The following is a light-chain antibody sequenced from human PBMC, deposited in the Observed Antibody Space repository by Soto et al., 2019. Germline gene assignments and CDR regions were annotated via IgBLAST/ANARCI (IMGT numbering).Light chain of an antibody. V-gene: IGLV2-14*01. J-gene: IGLJ1*01. CDR1: SSDVGAYNY. CDR3: SSYADSDTLYV. CDR2: EVS. Sequence: LTQPASVSWSPGQSITISCTVTSSDVGAYNYVSWYQQHPGKAPKLLIFEVSSRPSGVSNRFSGSKSGSTASLTISGLQAEDEADYYCSSYADSDTLYVFGTGTKVTVL.